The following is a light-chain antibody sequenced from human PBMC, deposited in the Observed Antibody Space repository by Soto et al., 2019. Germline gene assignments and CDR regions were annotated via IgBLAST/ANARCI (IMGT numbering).Light chain of an antibody. CDR1: QSVSRSY. CDR3: QQYGSSPVT. J-gene: IGKJ2*01. CDR2: GAS. Sequence: EIVLTQSPGTLSLSPGERATLSCRASQSVSRSYLAWYKQKPGQAPRLLIYGASSRATGIPDRFSGSGSGTDFTLTIRSLEPEDLAVYYCQQYGSSPVTVGQGTKVEIK. V-gene: IGKV3-20*01.